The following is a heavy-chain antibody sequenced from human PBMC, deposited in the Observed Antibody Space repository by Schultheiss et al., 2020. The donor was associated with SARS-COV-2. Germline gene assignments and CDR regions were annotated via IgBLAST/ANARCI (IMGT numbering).Heavy chain of an antibody. D-gene: IGHD6-19*01. CDR3: TTDRGWYF. V-gene: IGHV3-73*01. J-gene: IGHJ4*02. CDR2: IRSKANSYAT. Sequence: GGSLRLSCAASGFTFSGSAMHWVRQASGKGLEWVGRIRSKANSYATAYAASVKGRFTISRDDSKNTLYLQMNSLKTEDTAVYYCTTDRGWYFWGQGTLVTVSS. CDR1: GFTFSGSA.